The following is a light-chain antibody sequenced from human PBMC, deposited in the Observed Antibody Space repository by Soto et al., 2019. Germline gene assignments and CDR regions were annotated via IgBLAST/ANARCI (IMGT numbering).Light chain of an antibody. CDR3: QPYNNWPLT. J-gene: IGKJ4*01. Sequence: EIVLTQSPGTLSLSPGERATLSCRASQSVSSGYLAWYQQKPGPAPRLLIYDTSTRATGVTTRFSGSRSGAEFPLTLTSMQSEDFAVYYCQPYNNWPLTFGGGTKVDIK. CDR1: QSVSSGY. V-gene: IGKV3-15*01. CDR2: DTS.